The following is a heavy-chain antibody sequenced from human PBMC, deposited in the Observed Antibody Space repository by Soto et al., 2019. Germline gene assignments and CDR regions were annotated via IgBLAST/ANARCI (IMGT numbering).Heavy chain of an antibody. V-gene: IGHV1-69*13. CDR3: VRRHVSATGIDWFDP. CDR2: IIPFFGTT. Sequence: SVKVSCKASGGTFSNFAITWVRQAPGQGLEWMGGIIPFFGTTKYAQKFQGRVTITADESTTTAYMELSSLTSADTAVYYCVRRHVSATGIDWFDPWGQGTLVTVSS. J-gene: IGHJ5*02. CDR1: GGTFSNFA. D-gene: IGHD6-13*01.